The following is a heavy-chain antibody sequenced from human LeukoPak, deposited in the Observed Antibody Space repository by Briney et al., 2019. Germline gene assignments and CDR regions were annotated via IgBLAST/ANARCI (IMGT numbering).Heavy chain of an antibody. V-gene: IGHV1-69*13. J-gene: IGHJ4*02. CDR2: IIPIFGTA. CDR1: GGTFSSYA. Sequence: ASVKVSCKASGGTFSSYAISWVRQAPGQGLEWMGGIIPIFGTANYAQKFQGRVTITADESTSTAHMELSSLRSEDTAVYYCARGMPDIRWLQFWNFDYWGQGTLVTVSS. D-gene: IGHD5-24*01. CDR3: ARGMPDIRWLQFWNFDY.